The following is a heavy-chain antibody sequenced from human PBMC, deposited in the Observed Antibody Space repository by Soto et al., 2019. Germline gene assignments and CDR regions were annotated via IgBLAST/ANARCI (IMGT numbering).Heavy chain of an antibody. CDR2: ISYDGSNK. D-gene: IGHD3-3*01. CDR1: GFTFSSYG. Sequence: ESGGGVVQPGRSLRLSCAASGFTFSSYGMHWVRQAPGKGLEWVAVISYDGSNKYYADSVKGRFTISRDNSKNTLYLQMNSLRAEDTAVYYCAKEASDFDYWGQGTLVTVSS. J-gene: IGHJ4*02. V-gene: IGHV3-30*18. CDR3: AKEASDFDY.